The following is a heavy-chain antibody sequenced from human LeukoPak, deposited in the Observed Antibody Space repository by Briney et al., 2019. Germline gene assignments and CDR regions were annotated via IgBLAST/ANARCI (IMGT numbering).Heavy chain of an antibody. CDR1: GGSISSYY. D-gene: IGHD2-2*01. J-gene: IGHJ5*02. CDR2: IYTSGST. Sequence: SETLSLTCTVSGGSISSYYWSWIRQPAGKGLEWIGRIYTSGSTNYNPSLKSRVTMSVDTSKNQFSLKLSSVTAADTAVYYCARGGRGVVHGNWFDPWGQGTLVTVSS. V-gene: IGHV4-4*07. CDR3: ARGGRGVVHGNWFDP.